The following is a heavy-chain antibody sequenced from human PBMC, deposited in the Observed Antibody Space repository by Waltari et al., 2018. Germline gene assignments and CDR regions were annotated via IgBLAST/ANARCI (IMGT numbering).Heavy chain of an antibody. D-gene: IGHD3-22*01. Sequence: QLQLQESGPGLVKPSETLSLTCTVSGGSISSSSYYWGWIRQPPGKGLEWIGSIYYSGRTYYNPSLKSRVTISVDTSKNQFSLKLSSVTAADTAVYYCARGVPYYYDSSGYFVAFDIWGQGTMVTVSS. CDR2: IYYSGRT. CDR3: ARGVPYYYDSSGYFVAFDI. J-gene: IGHJ3*02. V-gene: IGHV4-39*07. CDR1: GGSISSSSYY.